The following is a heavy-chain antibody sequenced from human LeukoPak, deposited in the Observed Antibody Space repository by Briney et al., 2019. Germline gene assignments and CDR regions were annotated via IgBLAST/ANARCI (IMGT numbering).Heavy chain of an antibody. D-gene: IGHD3-10*01. CDR3: ARRNNYYYGSGSYPTPVDY. CDR2: INHSGST. J-gene: IGHJ4*02. CDR1: GGSFSGYY. Sequence: SETLSLTCAVYGGSFSGYYWSWIRQPPGKGLEWIGEINHSGSTNYNPSLKSRVTISVDTSKNQFSLKLSSVTAADTAVYYCARRNNYYYGSGSYPTPVDYWGQGTLVTVSS. V-gene: IGHV4-34*01.